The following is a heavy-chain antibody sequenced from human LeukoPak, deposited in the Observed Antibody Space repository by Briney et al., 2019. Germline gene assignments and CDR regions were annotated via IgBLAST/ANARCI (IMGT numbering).Heavy chain of an antibody. CDR3: YSMIVVEIRVINDY. J-gene: IGHJ4*02. CDR2: IYSGGST. CDR1: GFTDSSNY. V-gene: IGHV3-66*01. D-gene: IGHD3-22*01. Sequence: GGSLRLSCAVSGFTDSSNYMSWVRQAPGKGLEWVSVIYSGGSTYYADSVKGRFTISRDNSKNTLYLQMNSLRAEDTAVYYCYSMIVVEIRVINDYWGQGTLVTVSS.